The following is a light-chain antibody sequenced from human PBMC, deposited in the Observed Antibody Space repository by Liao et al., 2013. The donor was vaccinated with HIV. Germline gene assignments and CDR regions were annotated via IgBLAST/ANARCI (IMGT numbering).Light chain of an antibody. CDR2: YDS. V-gene: IGLV3-21*04. CDR3: QVWDSSSDHWV. CDR1: NMGSKS. Sequence: SSVLTQPPSVSVAPGKTARITCGGDNMGSKSVHWYQQKPGQAPVLVIYYDSDRPSGIPERFSGSNSGNTATLTISRVEAGDEADYYCQVWDSSSDHWVFGGGTKLTVL. J-gene: IGLJ3*02.